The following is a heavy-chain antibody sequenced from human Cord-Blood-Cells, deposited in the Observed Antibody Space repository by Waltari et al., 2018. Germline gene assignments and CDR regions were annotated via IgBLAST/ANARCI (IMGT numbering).Heavy chain of an antibody. CDR3: ARAQKGYWNDVFAFDI. J-gene: IGHJ3*02. CDR1: GFTVSSNY. Sequence: EVQLVESGGGLIQPGGSLRLSCAASGFTVSSNYMSWVRQAPGKGLEWVSVIYSGGSTYYADSVKGRFTISRDNSKNTLYLQMNSLRAEDTAVYYCARAQKGYWNDVFAFDIWGQGTMVTVSS. D-gene: IGHD1-1*01. CDR2: IYSGGST. V-gene: IGHV3-53*01.